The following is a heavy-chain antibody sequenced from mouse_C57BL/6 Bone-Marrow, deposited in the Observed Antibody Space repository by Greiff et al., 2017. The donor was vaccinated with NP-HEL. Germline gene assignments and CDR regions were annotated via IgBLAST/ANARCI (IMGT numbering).Heavy chain of an antibody. D-gene: IGHD2-4*01. J-gene: IGHJ1*03. CDR3: ARGGLYDYDWYFDV. Sequence: VQLQQPGAELVKPGASVKLSCKASGYTFTSYWMQWVKQRPGQGLEWIGEIDPSDSYTNYNQKFKGKATLTVDTSSSTAYMQLSSLTSEDSAVYYCARGGLYDYDWYFDVWGTGTTVTVSS. V-gene: IGHV1-50*01. CDR1: GYTFTSYW. CDR2: IDPSDSYT.